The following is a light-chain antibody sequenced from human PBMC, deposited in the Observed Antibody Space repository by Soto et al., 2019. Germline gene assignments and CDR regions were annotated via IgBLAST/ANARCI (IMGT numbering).Light chain of an antibody. CDR1: GSNIGNNY. V-gene: IGLV1-47*01. CDR2: KNN. CDR3: AVWDDSLSAGV. J-gene: IGLJ3*02. Sequence: QSVLTQPSSTSGTPGQRVTISCSGSGSNIGNNYVCWYQQLPGAAPRLVIYKNNGRPSGVPDRFSGSQSGTSASLAISGLRSEDEADYYCAVWDDSLSAGVFGGGTKLTVL.